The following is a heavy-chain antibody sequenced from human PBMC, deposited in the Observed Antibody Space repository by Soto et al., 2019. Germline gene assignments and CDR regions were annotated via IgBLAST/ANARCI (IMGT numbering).Heavy chain of an antibody. Sequence: QMQMQESGPGLVKPSETLSLTCTVSGGSISTSSYYWGWVRQPPGKGLEWIGGIYYGGNTYYNPSLKSRVTISVDTSNNQFFLRLSSVTAADTAVYFCARLEGGYVPTPWFDPWGQGTLVTVSS. V-gene: IGHV4-39*01. D-gene: IGHD5-12*01. J-gene: IGHJ5*02. CDR3: ARLEGGYVPTPWFDP. CDR1: GGSISTSSYY. CDR2: IYYGGNT.